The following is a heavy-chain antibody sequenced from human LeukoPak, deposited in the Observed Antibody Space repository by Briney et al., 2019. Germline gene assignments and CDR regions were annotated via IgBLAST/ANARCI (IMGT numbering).Heavy chain of an antibody. J-gene: IGHJ6*02. Sequence: SQTLSLTCAISGDSFSNNIAVRNWVRQSPSRGLEWLGRTFYRSKWFNEYAESVKSRITLNSDTSKNQFSLQLNSVTPDDTAVYYCGRSLTWHYGLDVWGQGTTVIVSS. V-gene: IGHV6-1*01. CDR2: TFYRSKWFN. CDR3: GRSLTWHYGLDV. CDR1: GDSFSNNIAV. D-gene: IGHD4-23*01.